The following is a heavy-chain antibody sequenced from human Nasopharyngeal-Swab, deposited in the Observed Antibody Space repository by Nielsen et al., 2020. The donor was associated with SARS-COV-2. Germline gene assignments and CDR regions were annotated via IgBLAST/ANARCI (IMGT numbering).Heavy chain of an antibody. D-gene: IGHD4-17*01. CDR1: GFTFSSYS. J-gene: IGHJ4*02. Sequence: GEDLKISCAASGFTFSSYSMNWVRQAPGKGLEWVSSSSSSSSYIYYADTVKGRLTISRDNAKNSLYLQMNSLRAEDTAVECCNRQTTVTNYFDYWGQGTLVTVSS. V-gene: IGHV3-21*01. CDR2: SSSSSSYI. CDR3: NRQTTVTNYFDY.